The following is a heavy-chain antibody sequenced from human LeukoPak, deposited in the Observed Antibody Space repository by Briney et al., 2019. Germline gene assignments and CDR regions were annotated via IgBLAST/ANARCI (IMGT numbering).Heavy chain of an antibody. J-gene: IGHJ4*02. D-gene: IGHD6-13*01. CDR2: INPNSGST. V-gene: IGHV1-2*02. Sequence: ASVKISCKASGYTFTGYYMHWVRQAPGQGLEWMGWINPNSGSTNYAQKFQGRVTMTRDTSISTAYMELSRLRSDDTAVYYCARDPRIAAAGTEYYFDYWGQGTLVTVSS. CDR1: GYTFTGYY. CDR3: ARDPRIAAAGTEYYFDY.